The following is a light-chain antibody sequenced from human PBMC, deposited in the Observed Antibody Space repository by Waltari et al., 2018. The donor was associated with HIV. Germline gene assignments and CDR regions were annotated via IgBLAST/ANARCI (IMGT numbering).Light chain of an antibody. CDR1: QGIAHA. J-gene: IGKJ4*01. CDR2: DAS. CDR3: QQFNSYPNT. Sequence: AIQLTQSPSSLSASVGDSVTLTCRASQGIAHAFAWYQQKPGKPPKVLIFDASNLEGGVSSRFSGSGSGTEFTLTINSLQPEDFATYFCQQFNSYPNTFGGGTKVEIK. V-gene: IGKV1-13*02.